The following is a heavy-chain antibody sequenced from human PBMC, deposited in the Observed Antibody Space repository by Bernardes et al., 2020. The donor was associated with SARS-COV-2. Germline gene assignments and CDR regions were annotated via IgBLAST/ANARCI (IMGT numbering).Heavy chain of an antibody. Sequence: SGPTLVKPTETLTLTCTVSGFSLSNAGMGVSWIRQPPGKALEWLAHIFSNDKKSYSTSLKSRLTISKDTSKSQVVLTMTNMDPVDTATYYCARISYHLNRAVAGYYYYYGLDVWGQGTTVTVSS. J-gene: IGHJ6*02. CDR2: IFSNDKK. CDR1: GFSLSNAGMG. CDR3: ARISYHLNRAVAGYYYYYGLDV. D-gene: IGHD6-19*01. V-gene: IGHV2-26*01.